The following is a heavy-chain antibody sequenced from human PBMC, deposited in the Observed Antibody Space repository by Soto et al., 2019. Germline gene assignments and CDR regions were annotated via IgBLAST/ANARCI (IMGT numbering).Heavy chain of an antibody. D-gene: IGHD3-22*01. V-gene: IGHV4-59*01. J-gene: IGHJ3*02. CDR2: IYYSGST. Sequence: SETLSLTCTVSGGSISSYYWSWIRQPPGKGLEWIGYIYYSGSTNYNPSLKSRVTISVDTSKNQFSLKLSSVTAADTAVYYCARDGSAWYYDSSGYQGYRAFDIWGQGTMVTVSS. CDR1: GGSISSYY. CDR3: ARDGSAWYYDSSGYQGYRAFDI.